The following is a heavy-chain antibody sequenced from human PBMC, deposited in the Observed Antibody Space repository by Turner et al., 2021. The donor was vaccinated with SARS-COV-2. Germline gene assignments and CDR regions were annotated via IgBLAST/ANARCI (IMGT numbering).Heavy chain of an antibody. CDR1: SFTVSRNY. J-gene: IGHJ4*03. Sequence: VQLVLSGGGLVQPGASLCLSGAASSFTVSRNYTSWVRRARGRGLEWVSVINGGGSTYCEDAKNGRYPNTRDKSKNTMYLQMNGLEDGDTAVYVCGKVRGVTHGMDDWGQGTLVTVSS. CDR2: INGGGST. D-gene: IGHD3-10*01. CDR3: GKVRGVTHGMDD. V-gene: IGHV3-66*01.